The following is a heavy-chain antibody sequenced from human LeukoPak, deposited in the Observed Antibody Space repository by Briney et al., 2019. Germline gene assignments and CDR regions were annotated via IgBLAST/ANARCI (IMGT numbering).Heavy chain of an antibody. CDR1: GGSITTFSSY. CDR3: ARVNSMTRVDY. Sequence: SETLSLTCTVPGGSITTFSSYWGWVRQPPGKGLELIGSISYSGSTYYSPSLQSRVTISVDTSKNQFSLKVNSMTAADTAMYYCARVNSMTRVDYWGQGTLVTVSS. V-gene: IGHV4-39*07. J-gene: IGHJ4*02. CDR2: ISYSGST. D-gene: IGHD2/OR15-2a*01.